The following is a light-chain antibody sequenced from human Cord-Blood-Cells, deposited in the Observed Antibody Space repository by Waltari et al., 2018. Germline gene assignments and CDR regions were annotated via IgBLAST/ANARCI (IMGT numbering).Light chain of an antibody. CDR2: DVS. V-gene: IGLV2-14*01. J-gene: IGLJ1*01. CDR3: SSYTSSSTYV. CDR1: SSDGGGYNS. Sequence: QSALTQPSSVSGSPGQSIPISCTGTSSDGGGYNSVSWYQQHPGKAPKLMIYDVSNRPSGFSNRFSGSKSGNTASLTISGLQAEDEADYYCSSYTSSSTYVFGTGTKVTVL.